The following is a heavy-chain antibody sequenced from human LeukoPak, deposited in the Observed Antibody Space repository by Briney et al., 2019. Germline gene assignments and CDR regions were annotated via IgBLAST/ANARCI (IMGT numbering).Heavy chain of an antibody. CDR2: IYYSGST. CDR1: GGSISSSYYH. D-gene: IGHD1-26*01. CDR3: ARDREWEPLYGMDV. J-gene: IGHJ6*02. V-gene: IGHV4-39*02. Sequence: KTSETLSLTCTVSGGSISSSYYHWGWIRQPPGKGLEWIGSIYYSGSTYYSPSLKSRVTISVDTSKNQFSLKLSSVTAADTALYYCARDREWEPLYGMDVWGQGTTVTVSS.